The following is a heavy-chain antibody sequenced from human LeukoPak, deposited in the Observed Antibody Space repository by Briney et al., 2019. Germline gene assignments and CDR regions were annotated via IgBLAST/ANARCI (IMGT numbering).Heavy chain of an antibody. D-gene: IGHD2-21*02. CDR1: GFTVSSNY. CDR3: AKPAYCGGDCYSLADLYFDL. Sequence: GGSLRLSCAASGFTVSSNYMSWVRHAPGKGLEWVSVIYSGGNTYYADSVKGRFTISRDNSQNTLYLQMNSLRAEDTAVYYCAKPAYCGGDCYSLADLYFDLWGRGTLVTVSP. CDR2: IYSGGNT. V-gene: IGHV3-66*04. J-gene: IGHJ2*01.